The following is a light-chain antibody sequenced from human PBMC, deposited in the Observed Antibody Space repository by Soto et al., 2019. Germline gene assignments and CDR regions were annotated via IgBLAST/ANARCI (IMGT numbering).Light chain of an antibody. CDR3: QQYSDNWT. J-gene: IGKJ1*01. CDR1: QSISSW. CDR2: KAS. Sequence: DIQMTQSPSTLSASVGDRVTITCRASQSISSWLAWYQQKPGTAPKLLIYKASTLQSGVPSRFSGSGSGTEFTLTISSLQPDDFATYYCQQYSDNWTCGQGTKVEIK. V-gene: IGKV1-5*03.